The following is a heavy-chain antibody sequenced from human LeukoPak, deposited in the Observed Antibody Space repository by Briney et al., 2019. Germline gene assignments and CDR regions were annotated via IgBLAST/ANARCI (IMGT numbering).Heavy chain of an antibody. Sequence: GGSLRLSCAASGFTVSSNYMSWVRQAPGKGLEWVSVIYSGGSTYYADSVKGRFTISRDNSKNTLYLQMNSLRAEDTAVYYCARVWFGETAFDYWGQGALVTVSS. CDR2: IYSGGST. V-gene: IGHV3-66*01. J-gene: IGHJ4*02. CDR1: GFTVSSNY. D-gene: IGHD3-10*01. CDR3: ARVWFGETAFDY.